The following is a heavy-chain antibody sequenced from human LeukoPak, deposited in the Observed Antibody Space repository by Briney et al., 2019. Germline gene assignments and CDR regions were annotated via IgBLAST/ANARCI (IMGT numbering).Heavy chain of an antibody. V-gene: IGHV4-39*07. Sequence: SETLSLTCTVSGGSISSSSYYWGWIRQPPGKGLEWIGSIYHSGSTYYNPSLKSRVTISVDTSKNQFSLKLSSVTAADTAVYYCARDDPRYDILTGYYGFDYWGQGTLVTVSS. CDR2: IYHSGST. D-gene: IGHD3-9*01. CDR1: GGSISSSSYY. J-gene: IGHJ4*02. CDR3: ARDDPRYDILTGYYGFDY.